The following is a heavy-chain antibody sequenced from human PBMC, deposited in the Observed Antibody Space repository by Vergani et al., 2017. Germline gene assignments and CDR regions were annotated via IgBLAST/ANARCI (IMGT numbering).Heavy chain of an antibody. V-gene: IGHV4-39*01. CDR2: IYYSGST. CDR3: ARRAVAGLFDY. D-gene: IGHD6-19*01. CDR1: GGSISSSSYY. J-gene: IGHJ4*02. Sequence: QLQLQESGPGLVKPSETLSLTCTVSGGSISSSSYYWGWIRQPPGKGLEWIGSIYYSGSTYYNPSLKSRVTISVDTSKNQFSLKLSSGTAADTAVYYCARRAVAGLFDYWGQGTLVTVSS.